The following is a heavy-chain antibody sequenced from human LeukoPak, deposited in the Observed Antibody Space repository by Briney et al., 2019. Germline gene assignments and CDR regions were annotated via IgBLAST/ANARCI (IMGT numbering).Heavy chain of an antibody. CDR2: INWSGGRT. CDR1: GFTFDDYG. CDR3: AKDRDVVEARGPRYWDAFDI. V-gene: IGHV3-20*04. J-gene: IGHJ3*02. Sequence: GGSLRLSCVASGFTFDDYGMSWVRHAAGKGLEWVSGINWSGGRTGYADSVKGRFTISRDNAKNSLYLQMNSLRAEDTAVYYCAKDRDVVEARGPRYWDAFDIWGQGTMVTVSS. D-gene: IGHD2-2*01.